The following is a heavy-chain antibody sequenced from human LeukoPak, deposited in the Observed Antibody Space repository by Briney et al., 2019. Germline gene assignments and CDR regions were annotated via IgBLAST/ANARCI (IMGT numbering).Heavy chain of an antibody. J-gene: IGHJ6*02. V-gene: IGHV1-2*04. CDR1: GYTFTGYY. CDR2: INPNSGGT. D-gene: IGHD2-8*01. Sequence: GASVKVSCKASGYTFTGYYMHWVRQAPGQGLEWMGWINPNSGGTNYAQKFQGWVTMTRDTSISTAYMELSRLRSDDTAVYYCARVGCTNGVCDNGMDVWGQGTTVTVSS. CDR3: ARVGCTNGVCDNGMDV.